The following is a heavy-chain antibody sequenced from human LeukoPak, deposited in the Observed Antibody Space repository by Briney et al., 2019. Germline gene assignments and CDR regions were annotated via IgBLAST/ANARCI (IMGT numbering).Heavy chain of an antibody. CDR3: AKDGDTGGYSCFDY. CDR1: GFTFSTYG. J-gene: IGHJ4*02. D-gene: IGHD3-22*01. V-gene: IGHV3-30*02. CDR2: IRSDGTEK. Sequence: GGSLRLSCGASGFTFSTYGMHWVRQAPGKGLEWVAFIRSDGTEKYYVDSVKGRFTISRDNSKNTLYLQMNSLRPEDTALYFCAKDGDTGGYSCFDYWGQGTLVTVSS.